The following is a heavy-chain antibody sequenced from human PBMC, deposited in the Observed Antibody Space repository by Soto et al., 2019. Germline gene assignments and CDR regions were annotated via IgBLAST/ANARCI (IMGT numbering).Heavy chain of an antibody. CDR1: GGTFSSYA. CDR2: IIPIFGTA. J-gene: IGHJ5*02. CDR3: ARDVGANNWFDP. Sequence: SVKVSCKASGGTFSSYAISWVRQAPGQGLEWMGGIIPIFGTANYAQKFQGRVTITADESTSTAYMELSSLRSEDTAVYYCARDVGANNWFDPWGQGTLVTVSS. V-gene: IGHV1-69*13. D-gene: IGHD1-26*01.